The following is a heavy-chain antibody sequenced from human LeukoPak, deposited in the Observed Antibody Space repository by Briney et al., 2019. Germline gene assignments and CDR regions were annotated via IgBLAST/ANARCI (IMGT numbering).Heavy chain of an antibody. D-gene: IGHD4-17*01. CDR2: IYYSGST. CDR1: GGSISSYY. J-gene: IGHJ5*02. CDR3: ASPGLYGDHNWFDP. V-gene: IGHV4-59*08. Sequence: SETLSLTCTVSGGSISSYYWSWIRQPPGKGLEWIGYIYYSGSTNYNPSLKSRVTISVDTSKNQFSLKLSSVTAADTAVYYCASPGLYGDHNWFDPWGQGTLVTVSS.